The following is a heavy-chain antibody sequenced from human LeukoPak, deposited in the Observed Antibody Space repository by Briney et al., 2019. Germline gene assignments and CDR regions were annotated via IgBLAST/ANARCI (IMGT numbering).Heavy chain of an antibody. J-gene: IGHJ6*02. D-gene: IGHD3-9*01. CDR2: IYSGGIT. Sequence: PGGSLRLSCAASGFTVSSNYMSWVRQAPGEGLEWVSLIYSGGITYYADSVKGRFTISRDNAKNTLYLQMNSLRAEDTAVYYCASYDILIYGMDVWGQGTTVTVSS. CDR1: GFTVSSNY. CDR3: ASYDILIYGMDV. V-gene: IGHV3-66*01.